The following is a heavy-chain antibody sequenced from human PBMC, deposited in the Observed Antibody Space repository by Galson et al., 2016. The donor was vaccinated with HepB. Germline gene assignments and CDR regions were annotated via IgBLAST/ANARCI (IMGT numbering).Heavy chain of an antibody. V-gene: IGHV3-64D*06. CDR1: GFTFSDFA. J-gene: IGHJ4*02. CDR3: VKDGYSGSYDY. CDR2: ISSNGDTT. Sequence: SPRLSCASSGFTFSDFAIDWVPQAPAKGLEYVAGISSNGDTTYFADSVKGRFTISRDNSKNTVYRQLSSLRVDDTAVYYCVKDGYSGSYDYWGQGTLVTVSS. D-gene: IGHD1-26*01.